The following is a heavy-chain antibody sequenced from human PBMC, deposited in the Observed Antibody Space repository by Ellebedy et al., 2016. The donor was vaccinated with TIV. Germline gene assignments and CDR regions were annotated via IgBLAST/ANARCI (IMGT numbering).Heavy chain of an antibody. CDR2: IWDDGTNK. CDR3: ARAFIPVAVAVPGEY. J-gene: IGHJ4*02. D-gene: IGHD6-19*01. V-gene: IGHV3-33*01. CDR1: GFTFSNYG. Sequence: GESLKISCAASGFTFSNYGMHWVRQAPGKGLEWVAFIWDDGTNKYYPDSVKGRFTISRDNFKNTLYLQMNSLRVEDTAVYYCARAFIPVAVAVPGEYWGQGTLVTVSS.